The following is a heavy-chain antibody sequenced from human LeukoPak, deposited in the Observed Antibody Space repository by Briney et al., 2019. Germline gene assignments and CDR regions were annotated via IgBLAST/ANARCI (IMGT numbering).Heavy chain of an antibody. V-gene: IGHV3-23*01. Sequence: GGSLRLSCAASGFTLSTYWMHWVRQAPGKGLEWVSAISGSGGSTFYADSVKGRFTISRDNSKNTLFLQMNGLRAEDTAVYYCAKDRSCSGSSCNVGSWGQGTMVTVSS. CDR1: GFTLSTYW. D-gene: IGHD2-2*01. J-gene: IGHJ3*01. CDR2: ISGSGGST. CDR3: AKDRSCSGSSCNVGS.